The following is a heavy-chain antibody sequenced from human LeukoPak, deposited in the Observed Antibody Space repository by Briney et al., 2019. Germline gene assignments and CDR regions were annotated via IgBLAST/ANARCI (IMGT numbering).Heavy chain of an antibody. D-gene: IGHD6-13*01. CDR3: ARDHGDSSSWTNIDY. V-gene: IGHV1-46*01. CDR2: INPSGGST. J-gene: IGHJ4*02. Sequence: GASVKVSCKASGYTFTSYYMHWVRQAPGQGLEWMGIINPSGGSTSYAQKFQGRVTMTRDTSTSTVYVELSSLRSEDTAVYYCARDHGDSSSWTNIDYWGQGTLVTVTS. CDR1: GYTFTSYY.